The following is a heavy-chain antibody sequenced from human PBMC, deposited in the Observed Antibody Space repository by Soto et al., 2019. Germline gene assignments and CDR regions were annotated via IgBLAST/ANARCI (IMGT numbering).Heavy chain of an antibody. Sequence: EVQLVESGGGLVQPGRSLRLSCAASGFTFDDYAMHWVRQAPGKGLEWVSGISWNSGSIGYADSVKGRFTISRDNAKNSLYLQMNSLRAEDTALYYCAKAPNYDILTGYSRNHDAFDIWGQGTMVTVSS. CDR3: AKAPNYDILTGYSRNHDAFDI. D-gene: IGHD3-9*01. CDR2: ISWNSGSI. J-gene: IGHJ3*02. V-gene: IGHV3-9*01. CDR1: GFTFDDYA.